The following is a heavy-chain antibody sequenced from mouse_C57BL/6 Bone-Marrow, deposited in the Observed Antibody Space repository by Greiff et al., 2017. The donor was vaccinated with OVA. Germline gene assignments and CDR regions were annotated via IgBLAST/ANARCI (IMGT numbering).Heavy chain of an antibody. J-gene: IGHJ2*01. CDR2: INPTDSDT. D-gene: IGHD1-1*01. Sequence: QVQLQQPGAELVKPGASVKVSCKASGYTFTSYWMHWVKQRPGQGLEWIGRINPTDSDTNYNQKFKGKATLTVDKSSSTAYMQLSSLTSEDSAVYYCAIGQLRGDFDYWGQGTTLTVAS. CDR1: GYTFTSYW. V-gene: IGHV1-74*01. CDR3: AIGQLRGDFDY.